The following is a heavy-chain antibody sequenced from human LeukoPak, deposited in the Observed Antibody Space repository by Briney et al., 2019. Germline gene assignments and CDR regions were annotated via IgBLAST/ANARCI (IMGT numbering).Heavy chain of an antibody. CDR3: AITVVVIDEPKIDY. CDR1: GGSISSYY. Sequence: PSETLSLTCTVFGGSISSYYWSWIRQPPGKGLEWIGYIYYSGSTNYNPSLKSRVTISVDTSKNQFSLKLSSVTAADTAVYYCAITVVVIDEPKIDYWGQGTLVTVSS. J-gene: IGHJ4*02. V-gene: IGHV4-59*12. D-gene: IGHD3-22*01. CDR2: IYYSGST.